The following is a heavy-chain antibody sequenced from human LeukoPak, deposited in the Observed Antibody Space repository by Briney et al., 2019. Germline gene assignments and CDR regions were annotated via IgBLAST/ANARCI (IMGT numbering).Heavy chain of an antibody. CDR3: ARSSYYYDSSGYYLY. Sequence: GGPLRLSCAASGFTFSNYWMSWVRQAPGKGLEWVANMNRDGSEKNYVDSMKGRFTISRDNAKNSLYLQMNSLRVEDTAVYYCARSSYYYDSSGYYLYWGQGTLVTVSS. J-gene: IGHJ4*02. D-gene: IGHD3-22*01. V-gene: IGHV3-7*01. CDR2: MNRDGSEK. CDR1: GFTFSNYW.